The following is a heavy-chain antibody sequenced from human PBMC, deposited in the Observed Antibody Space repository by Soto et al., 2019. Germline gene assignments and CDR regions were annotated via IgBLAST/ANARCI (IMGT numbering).Heavy chain of an antibody. J-gene: IGHJ5*02. Sequence: SETLSLTCTVSGGSVSSGSYYWSWIRQPPGKGLEWIGYIYYSGSTNYNPSLKSRVTISVDTSKNQFSLKLSSVTAADTAVYYCARGVITFGGARINWFDPWGQGTLVTVSS. CDR2: IYYSGST. V-gene: IGHV4-61*01. CDR1: GGSVSSGSYY. CDR3: ARGVITFGGARINWFDP. D-gene: IGHD3-16*01.